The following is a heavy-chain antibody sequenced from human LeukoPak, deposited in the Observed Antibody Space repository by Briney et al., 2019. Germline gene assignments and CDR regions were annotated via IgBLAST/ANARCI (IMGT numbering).Heavy chain of an antibody. CDR3: ARGISRYSYGYVFDY. D-gene: IGHD5-18*01. CDR1: GYTFTGYY. J-gene: IGHJ4*02. V-gene: IGHV1-2*02. Sequence: EASVKVSCKASGYTFTGYYMHWVRQAPGQGLEWMGWINPNSGGTNYAQKFQGRVTMTRDTSISTAYMELSRLRSDDTAVYYCARGISRYSYGYVFDYWGQGTLVPVSS. CDR2: INPNSGGT.